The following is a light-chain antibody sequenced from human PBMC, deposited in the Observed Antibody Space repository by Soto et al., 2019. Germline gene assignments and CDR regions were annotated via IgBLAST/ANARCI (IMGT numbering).Light chain of an antibody. CDR1: NSDVGRYNF. CDR3: SSYAGSNNVV. CDR2: AVS. J-gene: IGLJ2*01. V-gene: IGLV2-11*01. Sequence: QSALTQPRSVSGSPGQSVTISCTGTNSDVGRYNFVSWYQQLPGKAPKLLISAVSQRPSGVPDRFSGSKSGNTASLTVSGLQAEDEADYYCSSYAGSNNVVFGGGTKLTVL.